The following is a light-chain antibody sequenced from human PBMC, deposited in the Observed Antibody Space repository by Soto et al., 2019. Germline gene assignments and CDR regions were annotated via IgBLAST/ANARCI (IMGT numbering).Light chain of an antibody. CDR3: QHSYSTSRT. Sequence: IQKRQCPDALSASVRERGRITCLSTQTISNFLNWYQQTPGKAPKLLISTASTLQTGVPSRFAGSGSGTDFTLTINNLQPEDFATYYCQHSYSTSRTFGQGTRLEI. V-gene: IGKV1-39*01. J-gene: IGKJ5*01. CDR1: QTISNF. CDR2: TAS.